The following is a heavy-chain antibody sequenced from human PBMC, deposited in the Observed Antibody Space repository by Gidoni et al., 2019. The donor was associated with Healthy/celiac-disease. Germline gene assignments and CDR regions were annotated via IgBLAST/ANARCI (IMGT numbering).Heavy chain of an antibody. Sequence: QVQLVKSGAEVKKPGSSVKVSCKASGGTFSSYAISWVRQAPGQGLEWRGGIIPIFGTANYAQKFQGRVTITADESTSTAYMELSSLRSEDTAVYYCARAPKDYYGSGSYYNGYYGMDVWGQGTTVTVSS. V-gene: IGHV1-69*01. J-gene: IGHJ6*02. CDR2: IIPIFGTA. D-gene: IGHD3-10*01. CDR3: ARAPKDYYGSGSYYNGYYGMDV. CDR1: GGTFSSYA.